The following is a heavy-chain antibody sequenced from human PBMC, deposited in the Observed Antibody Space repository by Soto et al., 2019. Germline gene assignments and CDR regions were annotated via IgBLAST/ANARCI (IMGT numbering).Heavy chain of an antibody. CDR1: GGTFSSYA. CDR3: ARGPPHLLRGAFDI. D-gene: IGHD2-15*01. J-gene: IGHJ3*02. V-gene: IGHV1-69*01. CDR2: IIPIFGTA. Sequence: QMQLVQSGAEVKKPGSSVKVSCKASGGTFSSYAISWVRQAPGQGLEWMGWIIPIFGTANYAQKFQGRVTITADESTSTAYMELSSLRSEDTAVYYCARGPPHLLRGAFDIWGQGTMVTVSS.